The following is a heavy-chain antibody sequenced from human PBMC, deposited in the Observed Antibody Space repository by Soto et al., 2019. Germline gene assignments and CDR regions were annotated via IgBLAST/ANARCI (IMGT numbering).Heavy chain of an antibody. CDR1: GGSIISYY. V-gene: IGHV4-59*01. CDR2: IYYSGST. D-gene: IGHD2-15*01. CDR3: ARVLQVQDCSGGSCYLRAYYYGMDV. Sequence: SETLSLTCTASGGSIISYYWSWIRQPPGKGLEWIGYIYYSGSTNYNPSLKSRVTISVDTSKNQFSLKLSSVTAADTAVYYCARVLQVQDCSGGSCYLRAYYYGMDVWGQGTTVTVSS. J-gene: IGHJ6*02.